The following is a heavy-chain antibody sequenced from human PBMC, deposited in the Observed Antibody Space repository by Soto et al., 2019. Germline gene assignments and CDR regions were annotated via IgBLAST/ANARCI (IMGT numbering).Heavy chain of an antibody. CDR3: ARIPNTYDSSGYYYVWTDNWFDP. Sequence: ASVKVSCKASGYTFTSYGISWVRQAPGQGLEWMGWISAYNGNTNYAQKLQGRVTMTTDTSTSTAYMELRSLRSDDTAVYYCARIPNTYDSSGYYYVWTDNWFDPWGQGTLVTVSS. CDR1: GYTFTSYG. D-gene: IGHD3-22*01. J-gene: IGHJ5*02. V-gene: IGHV1-18*01. CDR2: ISAYNGNT.